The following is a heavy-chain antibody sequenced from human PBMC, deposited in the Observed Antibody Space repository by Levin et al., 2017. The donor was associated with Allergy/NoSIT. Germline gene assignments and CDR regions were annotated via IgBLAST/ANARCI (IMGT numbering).Heavy chain of an antibody. V-gene: IGHV1-69*13. Sequence: AASVKVSCKASGGALSNFAISWVRQAPGQGLEWMGGIIPIFGTTNYAQKFQGRVTVTADESTNTANMELSSPRSEDTAVYFCARSPYYYSSSGLNWFDPWGQGTLVTVSS. D-gene: IGHD3-22*01. J-gene: IGHJ5*02. CDR2: IIPIFGTT. CDR1: GGALSNFA. CDR3: ARSPYYYSSSGLNWFDP.